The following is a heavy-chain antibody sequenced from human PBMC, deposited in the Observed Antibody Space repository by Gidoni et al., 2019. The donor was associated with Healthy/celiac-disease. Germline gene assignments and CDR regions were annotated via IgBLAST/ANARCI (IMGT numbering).Heavy chain of an antibody. D-gene: IGHD4-17*01. Sequence: EVQLVESGGGLVQPGGSLRLSCAASGFTFSSYDMHWVRQATGKGLEWVSAIGTAGDTYYPGSVKGRFTISRENAKNSLYLQMNSLRAEDTAVYYCAREGLTTVVTGAFDIWGQGTMVTVSS. CDR3: AREGLTTVVTGAFDI. V-gene: IGHV3-13*01. CDR2: IGTAGDT. J-gene: IGHJ3*02. CDR1: GFTFSSYD.